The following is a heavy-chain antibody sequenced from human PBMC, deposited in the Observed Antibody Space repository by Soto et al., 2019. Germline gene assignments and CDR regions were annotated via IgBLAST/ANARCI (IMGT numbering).Heavy chain of an antibody. V-gene: IGHV4-30-2*01. Sequence: SETLSLTCAVSGGSISSGGYSWSWIRQPPGKGLEWIGYIYHSGSTYYNPSLESRVTISVDRSKNQFSLKLSSVTAADTAVYYCARGNVVPLDYWGQGTLVTVSS. J-gene: IGHJ4*02. CDR1: GGSISSGGYS. CDR3: ARGNVVPLDY. D-gene: IGHD2-21*01. CDR2: IYHSGST.